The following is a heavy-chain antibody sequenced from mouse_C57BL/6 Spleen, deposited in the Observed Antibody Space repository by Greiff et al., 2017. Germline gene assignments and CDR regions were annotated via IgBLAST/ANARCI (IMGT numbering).Heavy chain of an antibody. V-gene: IGHV1-15*01. Sequence: QVQLQQSGAELVRPGASVTLSCKASGYTFTDYEMPWVKQTPVHGLEWIGAIDPETGGTAYNQKFKGKAILAADKSSSTAYMELRSLTSEDSAVCYCTSTGSFDYWGQGTTLTVSS. J-gene: IGHJ2*01. CDR3: TSTGSFDY. CDR2: IDPETGGT. D-gene: IGHD4-1*02. CDR1: GYTFTDYE.